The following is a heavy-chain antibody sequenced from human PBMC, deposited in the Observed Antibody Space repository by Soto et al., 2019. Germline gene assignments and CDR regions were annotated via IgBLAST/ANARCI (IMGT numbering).Heavy chain of an antibody. J-gene: IGHJ6*04. CDR3: ARDRPLLLWFGEWTYGMDV. CDR1: GYTFTSYG. CDR2: LSAYNGNT. Sequence: QVQLVQSGAEVKKPGASVKVSCKASGYTFTSYGISWVRQAPGHGLEWMGWLSAYNGNTNYAQKLQGRVTMTTDTSTSTAYMELRSLRSDDTAVYYCARDRPLLLWFGEWTYGMDVWGKGTTVTVSS. V-gene: IGHV1-18*01. D-gene: IGHD3-10*01.